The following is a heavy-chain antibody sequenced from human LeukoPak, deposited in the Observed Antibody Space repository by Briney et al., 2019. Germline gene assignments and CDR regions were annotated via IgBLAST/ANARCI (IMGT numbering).Heavy chain of an antibody. CDR2: IKQDGSEK. V-gene: IGHV3-7*01. CDR1: GFTFRMYW. D-gene: IGHD3-9*01. J-gene: IGHJ3*01. Sequence: PGGSLRLSCAASGFTFRMYWMSWVRQAPGKGLEWVANIKQDGSEKFYVGSVKGRFTISRDNAKNSLYLQMNSLRAEDTAVYYCARDPSYDILTGYKYAFDVWGQGTMVTVSS. CDR3: ARDPSYDILTGYKYAFDV.